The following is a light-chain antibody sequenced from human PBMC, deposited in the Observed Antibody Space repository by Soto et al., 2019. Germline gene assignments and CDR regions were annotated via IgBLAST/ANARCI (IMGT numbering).Light chain of an antibody. J-gene: IGKJ4*01. CDR2: SGS. CDR1: QSLLHSNGYNL. Sequence: DIVMTQSPLSLPVTPGEPASISCRSSQSLLHSNGYNLLDWYLQKPGQSPQLLIYSGSNRASGVPDKFSGNCTRPEFTLKIGRVEAEDVGVYYCMQALQSRTFGGGTKVEIK. V-gene: IGKV2-28*01. CDR3: MQALQSRT.